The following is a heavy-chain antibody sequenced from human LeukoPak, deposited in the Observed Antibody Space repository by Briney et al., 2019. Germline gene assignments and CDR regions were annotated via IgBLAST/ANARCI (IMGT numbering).Heavy chain of an antibody. CDR1: GFTVSNNY. J-gene: IGHJ4*02. CDR3: ARDSDSGYGPFAS. CDR2: IHIGGTT. V-gene: IGHV3-53*01. D-gene: IGHD5-12*01. Sequence: GGSLRLSCAASGFTVSNNYMSWVRQAPQKGLEWGSVIHIGGTTNYADSVQGRFTVSRDNSKTTVYLHMNSLRAEDTAVYYCARDSDSGYGPFASWGQGTLVTVSS.